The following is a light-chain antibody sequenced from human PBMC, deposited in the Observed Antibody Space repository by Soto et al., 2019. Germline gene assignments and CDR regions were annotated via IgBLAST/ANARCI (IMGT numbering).Light chain of an antibody. CDR1: RTDVGGYNF. CDR2: EVS. J-gene: IGLJ1*01. V-gene: IGLV2-14*01. CDR3: CSYVSSKNYV. Sequence: QSALSHPASVSGSPGHSITISCTGTRTDVGGYNFVSWYQQHPGKAPKLIIYEVSNRPSGVSNRFSGSKSDNTASLTISGLQAEEEADYYCCSYVSSKNYVFGTGTKVTVL.